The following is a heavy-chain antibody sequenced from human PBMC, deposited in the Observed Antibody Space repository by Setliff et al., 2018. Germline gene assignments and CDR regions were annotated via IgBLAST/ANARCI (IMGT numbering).Heavy chain of an antibody. D-gene: IGHD1-26*01. CDR1: GGSIPSGSYY. V-gene: IGHV4-61*02. J-gene: IGHJ4*02. Sequence: SQTLSLTCAVSGGSIPSGSYYWSWIRQPAGEGLEWIGRLHTSGTTVYNPSLKGRVTISADTSTNHFSLKLTSVTAADTAVYYCARDNTIVGATDYWGQGALVTVSS. CDR3: ARDNTIVGATDY. CDR2: LHTSGTT.